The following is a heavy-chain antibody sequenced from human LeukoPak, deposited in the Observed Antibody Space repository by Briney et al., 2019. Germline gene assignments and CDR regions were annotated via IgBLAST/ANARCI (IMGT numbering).Heavy chain of an antibody. J-gene: IGHJ4*02. CDR3: ARGTLFQLLDY. V-gene: IGHV4-39*07. D-gene: IGHD2-21*01. Sequence: SETLSLTCTVSGGSISSSNYYWGWIRQPPGKGLEWIGNIYYSGSTYYNPSLKSRVTISVDTSKNQFSLKLSSVTAADTAVYYCARGTLFQLLDYWGQGTLVTVSS. CDR2: IYYSGST. CDR1: GGSISSSNYY.